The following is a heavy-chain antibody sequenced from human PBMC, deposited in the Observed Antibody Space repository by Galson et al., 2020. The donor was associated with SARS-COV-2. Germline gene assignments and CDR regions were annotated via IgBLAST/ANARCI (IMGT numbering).Heavy chain of an antibody. CDR3: ASVKADMVRGIIYGGGWFDH. CDR1: GYSFTNNW. Sequence: GESLKISCKTSGYSFTNNWIGWVRQMPGKGLEWMGIIYPLDSHTKYSPSFQGQVTISADKSISTAYLQWSSLKASDTAMYYCASVKADMVRGIIYGGGWFDHWGQGALVTVSS. CDR2: IYPLDSHT. V-gene: IGHV5-51*01. J-gene: IGHJ5*02. D-gene: IGHD3-10*01.